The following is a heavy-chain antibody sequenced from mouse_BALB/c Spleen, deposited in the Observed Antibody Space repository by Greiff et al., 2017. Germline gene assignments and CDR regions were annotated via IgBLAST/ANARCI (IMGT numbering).Heavy chain of an antibody. J-gene: IGHJ3*01. Sequence: EVQLQQSGTVLARPGASVKMSCKASGYTFTSYWMHWVKQRPGQGLEWIGAIYPGNSDTSYNQKFKGKAKLTAVTSTSTAYMELSSLTNEDSAVYYCTRCLNDYDGSWFAYWGQGTLVTVSA. CDR2: IYPGNSDT. V-gene: IGHV1-5*01. D-gene: IGHD2-4*01. CDR3: TRCLNDYDGSWFAY. CDR1: GYTFTSYW.